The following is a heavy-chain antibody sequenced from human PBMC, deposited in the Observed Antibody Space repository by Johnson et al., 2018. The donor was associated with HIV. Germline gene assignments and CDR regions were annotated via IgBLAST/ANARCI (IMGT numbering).Heavy chain of an antibody. V-gene: IGHV3-13*01. J-gene: IGHJ3*02. CDR2: IGTAGDT. Sequence: VQLVESGGGVVQPGRSLRLSCAASGFSFSSYDMHWVRQATGKGLEWVSAIGTAGDTYYPGSVKGRFTISRENAKNSLYLQMNSLRAGDTAVYYCARGSEDAFDIWGQGTMVTVSS. CDR1: GFSFSSYD. D-gene: IGHD1-26*01. CDR3: ARGSEDAFDI.